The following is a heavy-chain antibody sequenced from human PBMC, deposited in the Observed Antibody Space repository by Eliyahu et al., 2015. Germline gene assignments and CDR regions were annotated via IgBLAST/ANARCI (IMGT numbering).Heavy chain of an antibody. Sequence: QVQLQESGPGLVKPSETLSLTCTXSXGSISRYYXSWIRQPPGKGLEWIGYIYYSGNTNYNPSLQSRXTISIDMSKNQFSLKLNSVTAADTAVYYCASGGEVGATYTFDYWGQGTLVTVSS. V-gene: IGHV4-59*01. CDR2: IYYSGNT. D-gene: IGHD1-26*01. CDR3: ASGGEVGATYTFDY. CDR1: XGSISRYY. J-gene: IGHJ4*02.